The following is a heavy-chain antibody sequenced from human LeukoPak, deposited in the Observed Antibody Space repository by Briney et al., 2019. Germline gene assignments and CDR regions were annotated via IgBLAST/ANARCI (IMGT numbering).Heavy chain of an antibody. V-gene: IGHV3-30-3*01. D-gene: IGHD6-13*01. CDR2: ISYDGSNE. J-gene: IGHJ4*02. Sequence: GGSLRLSCAASGFTFSSYAMYWVRQAPGKGLEWVAVISYDGSNEYYADSVKGRFTISRDNSKNTLYLQMNTLRTEDTSVYYCARETIDSSSWFFDYWGQGTLVTVSS. CDR3: ARETIDSSSWFFDY. CDR1: GFTFSSYA.